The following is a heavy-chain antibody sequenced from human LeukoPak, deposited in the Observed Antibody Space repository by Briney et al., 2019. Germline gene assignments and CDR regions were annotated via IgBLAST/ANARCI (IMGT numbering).Heavy chain of an antibody. Sequence: GGSLSLSCAASGFTFSSYSMNWVRQAPGKGLGWVSFISSSSAHINYADSVKGRFTISRDNPRNSLYLQMNSLRAEDTAVYYCARDIGGSYTAIDYWGQGTLVTVSS. CDR1: GFTFSSYS. CDR2: ISSSSAHI. V-gene: IGHV3-21*01. CDR3: ARDIGGSYTAIDY. J-gene: IGHJ4*02. D-gene: IGHD1-26*01.